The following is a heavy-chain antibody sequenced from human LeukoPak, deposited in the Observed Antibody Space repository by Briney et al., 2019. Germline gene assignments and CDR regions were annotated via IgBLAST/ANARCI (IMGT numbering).Heavy chain of an antibody. Sequence: SETLSLTCAVYGGSFSGYYWSWLRRPPGKGLEWIGEINHSGSTNYNPSLKSRVTISVDTSKNQFSLKLSSVTAADTAVYYCARCIAAAIPSWGQGTLVTVSS. CDR2: INHSGST. V-gene: IGHV4-34*01. D-gene: IGHD6-13*01. J-gene: IGHJ5*02. CDR3: ARCIAAAIPS. CDR1: GGSFSGYY.